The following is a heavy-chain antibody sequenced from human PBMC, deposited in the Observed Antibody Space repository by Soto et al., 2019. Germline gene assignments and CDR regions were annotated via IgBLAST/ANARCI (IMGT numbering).Heavy chain of an antibody. Sequence: GGSLRLSCAASGFTFSSYAMSWVRQAPWKGLEWVSAISGSGGSTYYADSVKGRFTISRDNSKNTLYLQMNSLRAEDTAVYYCAKELSSSYKTGFDPWGQGTLVTSPQ. J-gene: IGHJ5*02. CDR3: AKELSSSYKTGFDP. D-gene: IGHD6-13*01. CDR2: ISGSGGST. CDR1: GFTFSSYA. V-gene: IGHV3-23*01.